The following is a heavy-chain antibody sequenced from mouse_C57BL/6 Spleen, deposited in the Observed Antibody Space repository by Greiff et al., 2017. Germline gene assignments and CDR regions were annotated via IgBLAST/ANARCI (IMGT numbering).Heavy chain of an antibody. Sequence: QVQLKQSGAELVKPGASVKISCKASGYAFSSYWMNWVKQRPGKGLEWIGQIYPGDGDTNYNGKFKGKATLTADKSSSTAYMQLSSLTSEDSAVYFCARYGDYVPFDYWGQGTTLTVSS. J-gene: IGHJ2*01. D-gene: IGHD2-13*01. V-gene: IGHV1-80*01. CDR2: IYPGDGDT. CDR1: GYAFSSYW. CDR3: ARYGDYVPFDY.